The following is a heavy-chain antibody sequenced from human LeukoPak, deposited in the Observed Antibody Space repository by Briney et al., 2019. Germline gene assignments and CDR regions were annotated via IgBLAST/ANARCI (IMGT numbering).Heavy chain of an antibody. CDR2: IIPILGIA. CDR3: ARDGVTAMVQDFDY. Sequence: SVKVSCKASGGTFSSYAISWVRQAPGQGLEGMGRIIPILGIANYAQKFQGRVTITADKSTSTAYMELSSLRSEDTAVYYCARDGVTAMVQDFDYWGQGTLVTVSS. V-gene: IGHV1-69*04. CDR1: GGTFSSYA. D-gene: IGHD5-18*01. J-gene: IGHJ4*02.